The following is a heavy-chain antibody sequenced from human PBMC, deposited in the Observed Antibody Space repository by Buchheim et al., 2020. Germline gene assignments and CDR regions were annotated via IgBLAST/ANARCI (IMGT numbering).Heavy chain of an antibody. V-gene: IGHV1-2*04. Sequence: QVQLVQSGAEVKKPGASVKVSCKASGYTFTGYYMHWVRQAPGQGLEWMGWINPNSGGTNYAQKFQGWVTMTRDPSISTAYMELSRLRSDDTAVYYCARERFSWVVPAARGYWFDPWGQGTL. CDR1: GYTFTGYY. J-gene: IGHJ5*02. D-gene: IGHD2-2*01. CDR3: ARERFSWVVPAARGYWFDP. CDR2: INPNSGGT.